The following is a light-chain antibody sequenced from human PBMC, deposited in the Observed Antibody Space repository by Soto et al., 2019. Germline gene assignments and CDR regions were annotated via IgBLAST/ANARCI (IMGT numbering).Light chain of an antibody. V-gene: IGLV7-43*01. J-gene: IGLJ2*01. CDR2: STS. CDR3: LLYFGGVQV. Sequence: QAVVTQEPSLSVSPGGTVAVTCGSNTGAVTTSHYPTWFQQKSGQPPRTLTYSTSNKLPSTPARFSGSVVGGKAGLRLSSVQPEDEAEYYCLLYFGGVQVFGGGTKLTVL. CDR1: TGAVTTSHY.